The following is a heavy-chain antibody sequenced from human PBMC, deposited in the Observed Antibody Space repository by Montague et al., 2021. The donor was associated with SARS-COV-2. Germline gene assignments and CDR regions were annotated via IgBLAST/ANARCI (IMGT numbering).Heavy chain of an antibody. Sequence: SETLSLTCAVYDGSFSDYSWTGIRQPPGKGLEGIGEINHRGSTNYNPSLKSRVTISVDTSKNQFSLKMTSVTAADTAVYYCARGRQHINMVVVVVTGGEYYFDFWGQGTPVAVSS. CDR1: DGSFSDYS. V-gene: IGHV4-34*01. CDR2: INHRGST. J-gene: IGHJ4*02. D-gene: IGHD3-22*01. CDR3: ARGRQHINMVVVVVTGGEYYFDF.